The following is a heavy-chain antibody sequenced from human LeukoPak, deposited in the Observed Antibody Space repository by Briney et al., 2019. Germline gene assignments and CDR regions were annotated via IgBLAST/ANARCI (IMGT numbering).Heavy chain of an antibody. CDR1: GFTFSSYE. CDR2: ISSSGSTI. J-gene: IGHJ5*02. V-gene: IGHV3-48*03. CDR3: AKAGPASSDYLNWFDP. Sequence: PGGSLRLSCAASGFTFSSYEMNWVRQAPGKGLEWVSYISSSGSTIYYADSVKGRFTISRDNSKNTLYLQMNSLRVEDTAVYYCAKAGPASSDYLNWFDPWGQGTLVTVSS. D-gene: IGHD3-22*01.